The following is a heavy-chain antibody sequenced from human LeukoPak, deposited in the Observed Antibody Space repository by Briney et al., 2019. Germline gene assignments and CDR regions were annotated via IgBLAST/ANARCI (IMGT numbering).Heavy chain of an antibody. J-gene: IGHJ4*02. Sequence: GGSLRLSCAASGFTFSSYAMSWVRQAPGKGLEWVSAISGSGGSTYYADSVKGRVTISRDNSKNTLYLQMNSLRAEDTAVYYCARGPPYAGGYYVGDYWGQGILVTVSS. CDR3: ARGPPYAGGYYVGDY. D-gene: IGHD1-26*01. CDR2: ISGSGGST. CDR1: GFTFSSYA. V-gene: IGHV3-23*01.